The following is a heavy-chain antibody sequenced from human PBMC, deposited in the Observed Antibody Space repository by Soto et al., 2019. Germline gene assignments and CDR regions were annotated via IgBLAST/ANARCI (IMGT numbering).Heavy chain of an antibody. Sequence: SETLSLTCAVYGGSFSGYYWSWIRQPPGKGLEWIGEINHSGSTNYNPSLKSRVTISVDTSKNQFSLKLSSVTAADTAVYYCARGRQTLSYSGWPRYFQHWGQGTLVTVSS. J-gene: IGHJ1*01. CDR3: ARGRQTLSYSGWPRYFQH. V-gene: IGHV4-34*01. D-gene: IGHD6-19*01. CDR2: INHSGST. CDR1: GGSFSGYY.